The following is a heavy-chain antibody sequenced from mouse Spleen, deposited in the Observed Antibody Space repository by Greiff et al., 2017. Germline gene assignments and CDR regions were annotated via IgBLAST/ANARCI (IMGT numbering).Heavy chain of an antibody. V-gene: IGHV1-55*01. J-gene: IGHJ4*01. Sequence: QVQLQQPGAELVKPGASVKMSCKASGYTFTSYWITWVKQRPGQGLEWIGDIYPGSGSTNYNEKFKSKATLTVDTSSSTAYMQLSSLTSEDSAVYYCAREGIYDGYYAYAMDYWGQGTSVTVSS. CDR2: IYPGSGST. D-gene: IGHD2-3*01. CDR1: GYTFTSYW. CDR3: AREGIYDGYYAYAMDY.